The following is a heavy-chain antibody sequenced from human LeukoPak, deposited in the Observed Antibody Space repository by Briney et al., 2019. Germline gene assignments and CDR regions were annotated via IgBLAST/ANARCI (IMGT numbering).Heavy chain of an antibody. J-gene: IGHJ4*02. V-gene: IGHV1-69-2*01. CDR1: GYTFTDYY. D-gene: IGHD6-19*01. Sequence: VTISRKVSGYTFTDYYMHWVQQAPGKGLGWMGLVDPEDGETVYAEKFQGRVSITADTYTDTAYMELSSMRSRATAVYYCATNPGIAVAGTGNYWGQGTLVTVSS. CDR2: VDPEDGET. CDR3: ATNPGIAVAGTGNY.